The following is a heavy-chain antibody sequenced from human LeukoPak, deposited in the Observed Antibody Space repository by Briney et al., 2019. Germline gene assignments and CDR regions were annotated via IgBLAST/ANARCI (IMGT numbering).Heavy chain of an antibody. D-gene: IGHD5-12*01. CDR1: GFTFRTYA. CDR2: ISYDGSKK. Sequence: PGGPLRLSCAASGFTFRTYAMHWVRQAPGKGLEWVTIISYDGSKKYYADSVRGRFTISRDNTKNTLYLQMNSLRLEDTALYYCAGGDPYRGYDYPGVWGQGTLVTVSS. CDR3: AGGDPYRGYDYPGV. J-gene: IGHJ4*02. V-gene: IGHV3-30*01.